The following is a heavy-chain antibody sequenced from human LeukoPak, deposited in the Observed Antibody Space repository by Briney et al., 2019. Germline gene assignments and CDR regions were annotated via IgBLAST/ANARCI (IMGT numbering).Heavy chain of an antibody. V-gene: IGHV3-23*01. CDR1: GFTFSSSA. Sequence: PGGSLRLSCAASGFTFSSSAMSWVRQAPGKGLEWVSAISTGGNTYYADSVKGRFTISRDNSKNTLYLQMNTLKAEDSALYYCAKAAVGVAAINYWGQGTLVTVSS. CDR3: AKAAVGVAAINY. CDR2: ISTGGNT. J-gene: IGHJ4*02. D-gene: IGHD2-15*01.